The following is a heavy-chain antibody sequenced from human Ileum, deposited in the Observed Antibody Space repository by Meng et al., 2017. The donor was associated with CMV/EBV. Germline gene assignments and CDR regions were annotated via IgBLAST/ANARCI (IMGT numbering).Heavy chain of an antibody. V-gene: IGHV4-30-4*08. Sequence: ASGQGLVKPSPTLSLSCTVAGASISSGDYYWSWLRQPPGKGLEWIGYIFFSGNTYYNPSLNNRVIISIDTPRNQFSLKVDSVTAADTAVYYCARFRIAALGNLFDPWGHGTLVTVSS. CDR1: GASISSGDYY. CDR3: ARFRIAALGNLFDP. J-gene: IGHJ5*02. CDR2: IFFSGNT. D-gene: IGHD6-13*01.